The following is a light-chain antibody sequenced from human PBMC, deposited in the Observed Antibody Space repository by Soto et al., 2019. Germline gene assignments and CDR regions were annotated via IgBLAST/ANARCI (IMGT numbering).Light chain of an antibody. Sequence: IVMTQSPATLSVSPWERATLSCRAGQRVNSNVAWYQQKPGQSPRLLIYGASSRSTGIPDRFSGSGSGTDFTLTISRLGPEDFAVYYCQQYGSSPWTFGQGTKVDIK. J-gene: IGKJ1*01. CDR3: QQYGSSPWT. CDR2: GAS. V-gene: IGKV3-20*01. CDR1: QRVNSN.